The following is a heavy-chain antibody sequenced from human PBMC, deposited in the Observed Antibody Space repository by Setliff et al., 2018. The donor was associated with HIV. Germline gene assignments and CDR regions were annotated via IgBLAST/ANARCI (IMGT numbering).Heavy chain of an antibody. V-gene: IGHV1-46*01. Sequence: ASVKVSCKASGYTFTSYYMHWVRQAPGQGLEWMGMVYPSDGSTSYAQKFQGRVTMTRDTSTSTIYMELNSLTSEDTAVYYCATERYQLRYNSYYYYYGMDVWGQGTTVTVSS. CDR2: VYPSDGST. CDR3: ATERYQLRYNSYYYYYGMDV. J-gene: IGHJ6*02. D-gene: IGHD2-2*02. CDR1: GYTFTSYY.